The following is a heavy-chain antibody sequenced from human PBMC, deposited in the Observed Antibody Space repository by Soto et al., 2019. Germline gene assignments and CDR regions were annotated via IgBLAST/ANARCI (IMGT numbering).Heavy chain of an antibody. CDR1: GFTFSSYS. CDR3: ASQVGYCSGGSCYLSFDY. CDR2: ISSSCSYI. Sequence: GGSLRLSCAASGFTFSSYSMNWVRQAPGKGLEWVSSISSSCSYIYYADSVKGRFTISRDNAKNSLYLQMNSLRAEDTAVYYCASQVGYCSGGSCYLSFDYWGQGTLVTVSS. J-gene: IGHJ4*02. V-gene: IGHV3-21*01. D-gene: IGHD2-15*01.